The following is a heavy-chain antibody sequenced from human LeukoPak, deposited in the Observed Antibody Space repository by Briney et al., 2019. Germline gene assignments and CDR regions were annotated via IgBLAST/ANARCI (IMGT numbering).Heavy chain of an antibody. Sequence: GGSLRLSCAASGFTFSSYGMHWVRQAPGKGLEWVAVIWYDGSNKYYADSVKGRFTISRDNAKNSLYLQMNSLRAEDTAVYYCARETMIVVANDYWGQGTLVTVSS. J-gene: IGHJ4*02. D-gene: IGHD3-22*01. V-gene: IGHV3-33*01. CDR3: ARETMIVVANDY. CDR1: GFTFSSYG. CDR2: IWYDGSNK.